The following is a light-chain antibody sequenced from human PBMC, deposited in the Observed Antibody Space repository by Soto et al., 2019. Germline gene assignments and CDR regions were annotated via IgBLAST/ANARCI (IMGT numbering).Light chain of an antibody. CDR2: WAS. V-gene: IGKV4-1*01. CDR1: QSVLYSSNNKNY. J-gene: IGKJ5*01. Sequence: DIVMTQSPDSLAVSLGERATINCMSSQSVLYSSNNKNYLAWYQQKPGQPPKLIIYWASTRESGVPDRFSGSGSGTDFTLTISSLQAEDVAVYYCQQYYSTPTFGQGTRLEIK. CDR3: QQYYSTPT.